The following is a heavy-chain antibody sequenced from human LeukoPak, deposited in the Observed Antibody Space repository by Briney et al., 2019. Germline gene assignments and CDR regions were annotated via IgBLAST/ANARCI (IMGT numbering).Heavy chain of an antibody. V-gene: IGHV4-61*02. CDR1: GGSVSSGSSY. CDR3: ARDRASLDTGWFTMVRGTLDY. J-gene: IGHJ4*02. D-gene: IGHD3-10*01. Sequence: SETLSLTCTVSGGSVSSGSSYWTWIRQPAGKGLEWIGRISPGGSTNYNPSVKSRVTISVDTSKNQFSLKLSSVTAADTAVYYCARDRASLDTGWFTMVRGTLDYWGQGTLVTVSS. CDR2: ISPGGST.